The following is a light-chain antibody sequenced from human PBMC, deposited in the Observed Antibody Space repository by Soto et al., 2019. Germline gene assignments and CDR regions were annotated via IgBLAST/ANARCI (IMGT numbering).Light chain of an antibody. J-gene: IGLJ2*01. CDR2: GVS. V-gene: IGLV2-14*01. Sequence: QSALTQPASVSGSPGQSITISCTGTITDIGAYNYVSWYQQHPGKAPKLLIYGVSSRPSGVSNRFSGSKSGNAAYLTISGLQADDEAEYYCCSYAGSRGLVFGGGTKVTVL. CDR3: CSYAGSRGLV. CDR1: ITDIGAYNY.